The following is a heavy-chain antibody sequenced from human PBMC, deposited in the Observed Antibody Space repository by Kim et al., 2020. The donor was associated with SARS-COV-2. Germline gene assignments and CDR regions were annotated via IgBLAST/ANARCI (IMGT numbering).Heavy chain of an antibody. CDR3: ARCPITITGTPGQAFDI. CDR1: GFTFSSYS. J-gene: IGHJ3*02. D-gene: IGHD1-20*01. Sequence: GGSLRLSCAASGFTFSSYSMNWVRQAPGKGLEWVSSISSSSSYIYYADSVKGRFTISRDNAKNSLYLQMNSLRAEDTAVYYCARCPITITGTPGQAFDIWGQGTMVTVSS. V-gene: IGHV3-21*01. CDR2: ISSSSSYI.